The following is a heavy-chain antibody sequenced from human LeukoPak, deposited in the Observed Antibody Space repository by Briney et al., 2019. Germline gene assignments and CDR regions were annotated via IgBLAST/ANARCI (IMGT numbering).Heavy chain of an antibody. CDR1: GFTFSSYG. J-gene: IGHJ4*02. Sequence: GGSLRLSCAASGFTFSSYGMHWVRQAPGKGLEWVAVISYDGSNKYYADSVKGRFTISRDNSKNTLYLQMNSLRAEDTAVYYCARAGYFDWLLDYWGQGTLVTVSS. CDR2: ISYDGSNK. D-gene: IGHD3-9*01. V-gene: IGHV3-30*03. CDR3: ARAGYFDWLLDY.